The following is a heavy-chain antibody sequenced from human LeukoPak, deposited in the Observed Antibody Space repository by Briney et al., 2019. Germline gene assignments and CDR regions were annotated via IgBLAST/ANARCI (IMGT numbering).Heavy chain of an antibody. CDR1: GFTFSSYG. V-gene: IGHV3-30*18. CDR2: ISYDGSNK. CDR3: AKSGSSWSTYYFDY. J-gene: IGHJ4*02. Sequence: GGSLRLSCAASGFTFSSYGMHWVRQAPGKGLEWVAVISYDGSNKYYADSVKGRFTISRDNSKNTLYLQMNSLRAEDTAVYYCAKSGSSWSTYYFDYWGQGTLVTVSS. D-gene: IGHD6-13*01.